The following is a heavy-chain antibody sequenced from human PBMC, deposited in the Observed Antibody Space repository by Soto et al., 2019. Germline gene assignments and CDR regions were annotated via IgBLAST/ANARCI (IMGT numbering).Heavy chain of an antibody. CDR3: ASSDSRGWYPDYYYGMDV. CDR2: IYYSGST. V-gene: IGHV4-39*01. Sequence: PSETLSLTCTVSGGSISSSSYYWGWIRQPPGKGLEWIGSIYYSGSTYYNPSLKSRVTISVDTSKNQFSLKLSSVTAADTAVYYCASSDSRGWYPDYYYGMDVWGQGTTVTVSS. D-gene: IGHD6-19*01. J-gene: IGHJ6*02. CDR1: GGSISSSSYY.